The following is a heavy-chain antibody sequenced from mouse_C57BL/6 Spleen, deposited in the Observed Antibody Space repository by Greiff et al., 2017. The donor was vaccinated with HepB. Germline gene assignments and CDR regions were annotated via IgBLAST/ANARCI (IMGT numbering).Heavy chain of an antibody. CDR1: GYTFTSYG. Sequence: VQVVESGAELARPGASVKLSCKASGYTFTSYGISWVKQRTGQGLEWIGEIYPRSGNTYYNEKFKGKATLTADKSSSTAYMELRSLTSEDSAVYFCAIANWDGYAMDYWGQGTSVTVSS. V-gene: IGHV1-81*01. D-gene: IGHD4-1*01. J-gene: IGHJ4*01. CDR2: IYPRSGNT. CDR3: AIANWDGYAMDY.